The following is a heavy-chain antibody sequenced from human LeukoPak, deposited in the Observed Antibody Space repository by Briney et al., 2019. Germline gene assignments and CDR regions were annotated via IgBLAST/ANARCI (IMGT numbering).Heavy chain of an antibody. CDR1: GFTFSSYA. CDR2: ISSSGGST. CDR3: ARDGPTYDSSGYYYPDN. J-gene: IGHJ4*02. V-gene: IGHV3-23*01. D-gene: IGHD3-22*01. Sequence: PGGSLRLSCAASGFTFSSYAMTWVRQAPGKGLEWVSSISSSGGSTYYADSVRGRFTISRDNAKNSLYLQMNSLRAEDTAVYYCARDGPTYDSSGYYYPDNWGQGTLVTVSS.